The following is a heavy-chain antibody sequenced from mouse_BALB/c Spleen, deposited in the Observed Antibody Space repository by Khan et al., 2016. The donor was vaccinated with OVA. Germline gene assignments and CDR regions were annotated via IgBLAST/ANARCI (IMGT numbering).Heavy chain of an antibody. Sequence: EVQLVESGAELGRPGSSVKLSCKTSGSTFTSYGIKWVKQRPGQGLEWIGYIYPGNGYTEYNEKFQGKAILTSDTSSSTAYMQLRSLTSEDSAIYFCTTAYYRYYFDDWGQGTTLTVSS. D-gene: IGHD2-14*01. CDR2: IYPGNGYT. J-gene: IGHJ2*01. CDR3: TTAYYRYYFDD. V-gene: IGHV1S134*01. CDR1: GSTFTSYG.